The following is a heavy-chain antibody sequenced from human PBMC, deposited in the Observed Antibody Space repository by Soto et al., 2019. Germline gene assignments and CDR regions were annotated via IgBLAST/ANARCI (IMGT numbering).Heavy chain of an antibody. J-gene: IGHJ5*02. Sequence: GASVKVSCKASGYTFRNFGISWVRQAPGQGLEWMGIINPSGGSTSYAQKFQGRVTMTRDTSTSTVYMELSSLRSDDTAVYYCARVDYDSSGMGGWFDPWGQGTLVTVSS. CDR2: INPSGGST. D-gene: IGHD3-22*01. V-gene: IGHV1-46*01. CDR1: GYTFRNFG. CDR3: ARVDYDSSGMGGWFDP.